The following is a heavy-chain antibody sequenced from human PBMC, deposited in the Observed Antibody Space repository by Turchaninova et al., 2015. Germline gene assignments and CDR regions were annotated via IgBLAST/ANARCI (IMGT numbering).Heavy chain of an antibody. CDR3: ARHLNWAFDF. CDR2: IYHSGST. Sequence: QVQLQASGPGLVKPSETLSLTCDVSGYSISSGSHWGWIRQPPGKGLEWIASIYHSGSTYYTPSLKSRVTISLDTSKTQFSLNLSSVTAADTAVYYCARHLNWAFDFWGQGTLVTVSS. CDR1: GYSISSGSH. V-gene: IGHV4-38-2*01. J-gene: IGHJ4*02. D-gene: IGHD7-27*01.